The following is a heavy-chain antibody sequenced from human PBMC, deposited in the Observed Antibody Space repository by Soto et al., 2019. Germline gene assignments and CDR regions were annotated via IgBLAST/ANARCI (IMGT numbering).Heavy chain of an antibody. CDR1: GFTFSSYA. J-gene: IGHJ6*02. D-gene: IGHD3-9*01. Sequence: GGSLRLSCAASGFTFSSYAMHWVRQAPGKGLEWVAVISYDGSNKYYAGSVKGRFTISRDNSKNTLYLQMNSLRAEDTAVYYCARDYDILTGLPYYYGMDVWGQGTTVTVSS. CDR2: ISYDGSNK. CDR3: ARDYDILTGLPYYYGMDV. V-gene: IGHV3-30-3*01.